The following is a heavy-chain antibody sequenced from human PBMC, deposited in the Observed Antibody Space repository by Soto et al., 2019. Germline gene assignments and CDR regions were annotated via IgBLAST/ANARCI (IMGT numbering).Heavy chain of an antibody. J-gene: IGHJ6*03. CDR1: GGTFSSYT. V-gene: IGHV1-69*02. CDR3: ARISKARYSSSWYDYYYMDV. D-gene: IGHD6-13*01. CDR2: IIPILGIA. Sequence: GASVKVSCKASGGTFSSYTISWVRQAPGQGLEWMGRIIPILGIANYAQKFQGRVTITADKSTSTAYMELSSLRSEDTAVYYCARISKARYSSSWYDYYYMDVWGKGTTVTVSS.